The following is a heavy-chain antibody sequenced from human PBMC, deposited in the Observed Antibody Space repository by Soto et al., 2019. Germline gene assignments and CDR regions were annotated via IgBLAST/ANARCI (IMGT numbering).Heavy chain of an antibody. J-gene: IGHJ3*02. CDR3: ARDTETLGPRANDALDI. CDR2: INAGSGNT. V-gene: IGHV1-3*01. D-gene: IGHD3-3*02. CDR1: GYTFSAYT. Sequence: QAQLVQSGAEMKKPGASVKVSCKATGYTFSAYTMNWVRQAPGQSFEWMGWINAGSGNTKYSQNFQGRVSITRDTSASTVYMELTGLTSGDTAVYYCARDTETLGPRANDALDIWGQGTMVTVSS.